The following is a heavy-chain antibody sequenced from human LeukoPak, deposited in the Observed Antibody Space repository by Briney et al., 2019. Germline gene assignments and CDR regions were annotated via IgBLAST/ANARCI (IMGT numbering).Heavy chain of an antibody. Sequence: SQTLSLTRTVSGGSISSGDYYWSWIRQSPGKGLKWIGYIYHSGSTYYNPSLKSRLAISVDTSKNQFSLKLSSVTVADTAVYYCARVPFWSDYPGYYYSMDVWGQGTTVTVSS. CDR3: ARVPFWSDYPGYYYSMDV. CDR1: GGSISSGDYY. D-gene: IGHD3-3*01. V-gene: IGHV4-30-4*01. CDR2: IYHSGST. J-gene: IGHJ6*02.